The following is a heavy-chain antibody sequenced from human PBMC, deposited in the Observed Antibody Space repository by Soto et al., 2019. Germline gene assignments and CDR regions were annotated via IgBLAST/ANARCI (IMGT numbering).Heavy chain of an antibody. CDR3: ARDGRIRRPDWYFDL. CDR1: GFTFSNFA. D-gene: IGHD2-15*01. J-gene: IGHJ2*01. CDR2: ISRSGSTI. V-gene: IGHV3-48*03. Sequence: GGSLRLSCAASGFTFSNFAMNWVRQAPGKGLEWVSYISRSGSTIYYADSVKGRVTISRDNAKNSLYLQMNSLRAEDTAVYYCARDGRIRRPDWYFDLWGRGTLVTVSS.